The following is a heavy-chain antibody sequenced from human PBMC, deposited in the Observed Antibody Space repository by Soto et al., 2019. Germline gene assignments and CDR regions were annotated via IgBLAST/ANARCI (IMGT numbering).Heavy chain of an antibody. CDR2: IYYSGST. V-gene: IGHV4-59*01. CDR1: GGSISSYY. J-gene: IGHJ6*02. Sequence: SETLSLTCTVSGGSISSYYWSWIRQPPGKGLEWIGYIYYSGSTNYNPSLKSRVTISVDTSKNQFSLKLSSVTAADTAVYYCARVGDSSGYYIYGMDVWGQGTTVTV. D-gene: IGHD3-22*01. CDR3: ARVGDSSGYYIYGMDV.